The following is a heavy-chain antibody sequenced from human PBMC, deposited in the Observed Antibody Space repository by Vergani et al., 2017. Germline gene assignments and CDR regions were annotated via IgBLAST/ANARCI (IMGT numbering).Heavy chain of an antibody. Sequence: QVQLQESGPGLVKPSQTLALTCTVSGGSISSGSYYWSWIRPPAGKGLEWIGRIYTSGSTNYNPSLKSRVTISVDTSKNQFSLKLSSVTAAHTAVYHCARDRGMRHGIDYWGQGTLVTVSS. D-gene: IGHD1-14*01. J-gene: IGHJ4*02. CDR1: GGSISSGSYY. CDR3: ARDRGMRHGIDY. V-gene: IGHV4-61*02. CDR2: IYTSGST.